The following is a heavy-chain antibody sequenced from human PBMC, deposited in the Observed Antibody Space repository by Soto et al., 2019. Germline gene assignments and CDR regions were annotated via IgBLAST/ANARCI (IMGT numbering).Heavy chain of an antibody. J-gene: IGHJ4*02. Sequence: GGSLRLSCAASGFTFSSYAMSWVRQAPGKGLEWVSAISGSGGSTYYVDSVKGRFTISRDNSKNTLYLQMNSLRAEDTAVYYCAKVKRYYYDSSGPRSYFDYWGQGTLVTVSS. CDR1: GFTFSSYA. CDR2: ISGSGGST. D-gene: IGHD3-22*01. V-gene: IGHV3-23*01. CDR3: AKVKRYYYDSSGPRSYFDY.